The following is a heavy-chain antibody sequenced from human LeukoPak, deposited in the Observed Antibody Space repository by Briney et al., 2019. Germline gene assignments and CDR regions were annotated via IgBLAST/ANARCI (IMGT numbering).Heavy chain of an antibody. J-gene: IGHJ5*02. V-gene: IGHV3-23*01. CDR1: GFTFSNYA. CDR3: AKDLGNYSDYVGWFDP. Sequence: GGSLRLSCAASGFTFSNYAMSWVRQAPGKGLEWVSAIGGSGANTYYADSVKGRFTISRDNSKNALYLQMNSLRAEDTAVYYRAKDLGNYSDYVGWFDPWGQGTLVTVSS. D-gene: IGHD5-12*01. CDR2: IGGSGANT.